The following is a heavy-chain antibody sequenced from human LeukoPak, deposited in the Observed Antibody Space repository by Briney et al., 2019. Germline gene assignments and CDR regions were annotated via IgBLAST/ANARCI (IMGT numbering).Heavy chain of an antibody. CDR1: GFTFSSYG. CDR3: ARDDHYDSSGYYS. CDR2: ISYDGSNK. D-gene: IGHD3-22*01. Sequence: GGSLRLSCAASGFTFSSYGMHWVRQAPGKGLEWVAIISYDGSNKYYADSVKGRFAISRDNSKNTLYLQMNSLRAEDTAVYYCARDDHYDSSGYYSWGQGTLVTVSS. J-gene: IGHJ4*02. V-gene: IGHV3-30*19.